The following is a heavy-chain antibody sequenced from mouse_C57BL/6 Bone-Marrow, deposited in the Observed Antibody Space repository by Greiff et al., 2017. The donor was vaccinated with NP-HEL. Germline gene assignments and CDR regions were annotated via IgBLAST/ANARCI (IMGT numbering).Heavy chain of an antibody. Sequence: EVKLMESGGDLVKPGGSLKLSCAASGFTFSSYGMSWVRQTPDKRLEWVATISSGGSYTYYPDSVKGRFTISRDNAKNTLYLQMSRLKSEDTAMYYCARRRAMDYWGQGTSVTVSS. V-gene: IGHV5-6*02. CDR1: GFTFSSYG. J-gene: IGHJ4*01. CDR3: ARRRAMDY. CDR2: ISSGGSYT.